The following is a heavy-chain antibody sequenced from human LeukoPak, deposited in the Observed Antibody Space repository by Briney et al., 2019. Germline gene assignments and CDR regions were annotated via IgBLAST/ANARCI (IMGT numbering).Heavy chain of an antibody. Sequence: GGSLRLSCAASGFTFSSYAMSWVRQAPGKGLEWVSAINGSGGSTYYADSVKGRFTISRDNSKNTLYLQMNSLRAEDTAVYYCAKVGGGSWSFFDYWGQGTLVTVSS. CDR2: INGSGGST. J-gene: IGHJ4*02. D-gene: IGHD6-13*01. CDR3: AKVGGGSWSFFDY. V-gene: IGHV3-23*01. CDR1: GFTFSSYA.